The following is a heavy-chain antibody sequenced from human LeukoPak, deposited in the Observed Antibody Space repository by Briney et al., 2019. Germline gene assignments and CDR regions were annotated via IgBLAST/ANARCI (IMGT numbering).Heavy chain of an antibody. CDR2: IIPIFGTA. Sequence: SVKVSCKASGGTFSSYAISWVRQAPGQGLEWMGGIIPIFGTANYAQKFQGRVTITTDESTSTAYMELSSLRSEDTAVYYCARGRGCSSTSCYEWFDPWGQGTLVTVSS. J-gene: IGHJ5*02. D-gene: IGHD2-2*01. V-gene: IGHV1-69*05. CDR1: GGTFSSYA. CDR3: ARGRGCSSTSCYEWFDP.